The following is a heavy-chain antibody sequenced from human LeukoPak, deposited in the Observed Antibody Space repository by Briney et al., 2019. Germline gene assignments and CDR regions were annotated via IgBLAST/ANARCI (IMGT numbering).Heavy chain of an antibody. CDR3: AKGRYDYDSSSFDY. CDR2: ISGSGGST. J-gene: IGHJ4*02. V-gene: IGHV3-23*01. CDR1: GFTFSSYA. Sequence: EPGGSLRLSCAASGFTFSSYAMSWVRQAPGKGLEWVSAISGSGGSTYYADSVKGRFTISRDNSKNTLYLQMNSLRAEDTAVYYCAKGRYDYDSSSFDYWGQGTLVTVSS. D-gene: IGHD3-22*01.